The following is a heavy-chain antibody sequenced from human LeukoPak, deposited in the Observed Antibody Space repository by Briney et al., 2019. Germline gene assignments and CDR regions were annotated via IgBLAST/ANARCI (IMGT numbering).Heavy chain of an antibody. CDR2: IYSSGSS. J-gene: IGHJ4*02. CDR3: ARDHWSVSAAGTFDY. Sequence: SETLSLTCTVSGGPISHYYWSWIRQPAGKGLEWIGRIYSSGSSYSNPSLKSRVAMSVDTSKNQFSLKLSSVTAADTALYYCARDHWSVSAAGTFDYWGQGTLVTVSS. CDR1: GGPISHYY. V-gene: IGHV4-4*07. D-gene: IGHD6-13*01.